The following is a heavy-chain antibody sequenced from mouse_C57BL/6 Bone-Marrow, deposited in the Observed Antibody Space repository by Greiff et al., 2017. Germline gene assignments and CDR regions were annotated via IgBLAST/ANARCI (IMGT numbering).Heavy chain of an antibody. Sequence: QVQLQQSGAELVRPGASVTLSCKASGYTFTDYEMHWVKQTPVHGLEWIGAIDPETGGTAYNQKFKGKAILTADKSSSTAYMELRSLTSEDSAVYYCTRYTVNYAMDYWGQGTSVTVSS. J-gene: IGHJ4*01. CDR3: TRYTVNYAMDY. CDR2: IDPETGGT. CDR1: GYTFTDYE. V-gene: IGHV1-15*01. D-gene: IGHD1-1*01.